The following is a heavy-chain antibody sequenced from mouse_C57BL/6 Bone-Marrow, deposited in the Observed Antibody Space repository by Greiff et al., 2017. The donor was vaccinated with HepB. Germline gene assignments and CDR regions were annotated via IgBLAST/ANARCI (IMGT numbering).Heavy chain of an antibody. J-gene: IGHJ2*01. CDR3: ARGGSSRYFDY. Sequence: QVQLQQSGAELVRPGPSVKVSCKASGYAFTNYLIEWVKQRPGQGLEWIGVINPGSGSTNYNEKFKGKATLTADKSSSTAYMQLSRLAAEDSAVYFCARGGSSRYFDYWGQGTTLTVSS. CDR2: INPGSGST. V-gene: IGHV1-54*01. CDR1: GYAFTNYL. D-gene: IGHD1-1*01.